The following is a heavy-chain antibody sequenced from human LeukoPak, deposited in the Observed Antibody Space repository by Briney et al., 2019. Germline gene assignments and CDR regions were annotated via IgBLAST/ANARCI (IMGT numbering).Heavy chain of an antibody. D-gene: IGHD2-15*01. J-gene: IGHJ6*02. Sequence: SETLSLTCAVYGGSFSGYYWSWIRQPPGKGLEWIGEINHSGSTNYNPSLKSRVTISVDTSKNQFSLKLSSVTAADTAVYYCAREGIVGFYGMDVWGQGTTVTVSS. V-gene: IGHV4-34*01. CDR1: GGSFSGYY. CDR3: AREGIVGFYGMDV. CDR2: INHSGST.